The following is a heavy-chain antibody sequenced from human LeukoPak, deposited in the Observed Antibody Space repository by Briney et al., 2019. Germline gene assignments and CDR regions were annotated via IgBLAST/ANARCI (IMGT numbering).Heavy chain of an antibody. J-gene: IGHJ4*02. V-gene: IGHV1-18*01. Sequence: GASVKVSCKASGYTFPSYAMNWVRQAPGQGLEWMGWISAYNGNTNYAQKLQGRVTMTTDTSTSTAYMELRSLRSDDTAVYYCARTGSGALFDYWGQGTLVTVSS. D-gene: IGHD1-26*01. CDR1: GYTFPSYA. CDR2: ISAYNGNT. CDR3: ARTGSGALFDY.